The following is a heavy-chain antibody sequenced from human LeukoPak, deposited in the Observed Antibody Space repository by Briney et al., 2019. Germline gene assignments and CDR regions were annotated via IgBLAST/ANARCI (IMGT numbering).Heavy chain of an antibody. V-gene: IGHV3-72*01. D-gene: IGHD2-21*01. J-gene: IGHJ4*02. CDR2: IRSKLNSYIT. CDR3: TREAYCGANCYPDY. CDR1: GFTVSSSY. Sequence: GGSLSLSCAASGFTVSSSYMSWVRQTPGKGLEWVGRIRSKLNSYITEYAASVKGRFTISRDDSKTSLWLQMNSLTTEDTAIYYCTREAYCGANCYPDYWGQGTLVTVSS.